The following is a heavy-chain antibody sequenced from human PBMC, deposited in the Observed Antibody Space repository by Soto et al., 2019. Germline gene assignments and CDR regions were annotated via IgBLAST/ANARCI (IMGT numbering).Heavy chain of an antibody. Sequence: QVQLVESGGGVVQPGRSLRLSCAASGFTFSSYGMHWVRQAPGKGLEWVAVISYDGSNKYYADSVKGRFTISRDNSKNTLYLQMNSLRAEDKGVYYCAFGGRGYSSGWPFDYWGQGTLVTVSS. D-gene: IGHD6-19*01. V-gene: IGHV3-30*03. CDR1: GFTFSSYG. J-gene: IGHJ4*02. CDR3: AFGGRGYSSGWPFDY. CDR2: ISYDGSNK.